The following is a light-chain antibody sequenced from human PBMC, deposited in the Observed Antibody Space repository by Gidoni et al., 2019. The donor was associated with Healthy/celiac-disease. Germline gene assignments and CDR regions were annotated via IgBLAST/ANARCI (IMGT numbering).Light chain of an antibody. V-gene: IGLV2-14*01. J-gene: IGLJ1*01. CDR1: SSDVGGYNY. Sequence: QSALTQPASVSGSPGQSLTISCTGTSSDVGGYNYVSWYQQQPGKAPKLMIYEVSNRPSGVSNRFSGSKSGNTASLTISGLQAEDEADYYCSSYTSSSTLLVFGTGTKVTVL. CDR3: SSYTSSSTLLV. CDR2: EVS.